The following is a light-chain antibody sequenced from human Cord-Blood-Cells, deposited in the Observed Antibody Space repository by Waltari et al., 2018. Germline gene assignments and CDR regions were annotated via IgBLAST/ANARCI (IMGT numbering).Light chain of an antibody. V-gene: IGKV3-15*01. CDR2: GAS. J-gene: IGKJ1*01. CDR3: QQYNNWPPWT. CDR1: QSVSSN. Sequence: GERATLSCRASQSVSSNLAWYQQKPGQAPRLLIYGASTRATGIPARFSGSGSGTEFTLTISSLQSEDFAVYYCQQYNNWPPWTFCQGTKVEIK.